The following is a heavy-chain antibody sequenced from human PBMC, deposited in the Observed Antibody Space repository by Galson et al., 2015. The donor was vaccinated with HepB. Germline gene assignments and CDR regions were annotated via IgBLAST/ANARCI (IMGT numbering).Heavy chain of an antibody. CDR3: ARAPQGRLWNGVKHYYYGMDV. Sequence: SETLSLTCTVSGGSISSYYWSWIRQPAGKGLEWIGRIYTSGSTNYNPSLKSRVTMSVDTSKNQFSLKLSSVTAADTAVYYCARAPQGRLWNGVKHYYYGMDVWGQGTTVTVSS. CDR1: GGSISSYY. J-gene: IGHJ6*02. V-gene: IGHV4-4*07. D-gene: IGHD1-1*01. CDR2: IYTSGST.